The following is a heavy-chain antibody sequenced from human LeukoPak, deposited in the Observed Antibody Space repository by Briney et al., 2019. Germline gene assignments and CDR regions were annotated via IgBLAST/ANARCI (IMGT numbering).Heavy chain of an antibody. CDR3: ARADSAAIVAFDI. D-gene: IGHD2-2*02. CDR1: GGSFSXDX. V-gene: IGHV4-59*08. J-gene: IGHJ3*02. Sequence: KSSXXXTXXCAVYGGSFSXDXRSXIXQPPGXXXXXXXYIYYSGSTNYNPSLKSRVTISVDTSKKQFSLKLSPVTAADTAVYYCARADSAAIVAFDIWGQGTMVTVSS. CDR2: IYYSGST.